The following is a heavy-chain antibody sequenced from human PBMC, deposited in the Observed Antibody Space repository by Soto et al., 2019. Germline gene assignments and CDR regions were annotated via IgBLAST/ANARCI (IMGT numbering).Heavy chain of an antibody. D-gene: IGHD6-19*01. V-gene: IGHV4-39*01. CDR1: GGYISSSSYY. J-gene: IGHJ4*02. CDR2: IYYSGST. Sequence: PSETLSLTCTVSGGYISSSSYYWGWIRQPPGKGLEWIGSIYYSGSTYYTPSLKSRVTISVDTSKNQFSLKLSSVTAADTAVYYCARQDYKGGWYKGQFDYWGQGTLVTVSS. CDR3: ARQDYKGGWYKGQFDY.